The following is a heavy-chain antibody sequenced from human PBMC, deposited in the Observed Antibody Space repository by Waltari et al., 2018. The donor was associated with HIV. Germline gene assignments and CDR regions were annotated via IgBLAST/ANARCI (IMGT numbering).Heavy chain of an antibody. J-gene: IGHJ5*02. CDR2: INHSGST. D-gene: IGHD3-10*01. CDR1: GGSFSGYY. CDR3: ARSSSRSLRGVIWYNWFDP. V-gene: IGHV4-34*01. Sequence: QVQLQQWGAGLLKPSETLSLTCAVYGGSFSGYYWSWIRQPPGQGLEWIGEINHSGSTNYNPSLKSRVTISVDTSKNQFSLKLSSVTAADTAVYYCARSSSRSLRGVIWYNWFDPWGQGTLVTVSS.